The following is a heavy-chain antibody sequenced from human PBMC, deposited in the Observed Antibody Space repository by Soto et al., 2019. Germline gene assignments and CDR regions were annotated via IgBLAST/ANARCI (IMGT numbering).Heavy chain of an antibody. CDR1: GYTFTSYG. CDR3: RAGSYYKEPDY. V-gene: IGHV1-18*01. CDR2: ISAYNGNT. J-gene: IGHJ4*02. Sequence: QVQLVQSGAEVKKPGASVKVSCKASGYTFTSYGISWVRQAPGQGLEWMGWISAYNGNTNYAQKLQGRVTMTTDTATSTGYMELRSLRSDDTAVYYCRAGSYYKEPDYWGQGTLVTVSS. D-gene: IGHD3-10*01.